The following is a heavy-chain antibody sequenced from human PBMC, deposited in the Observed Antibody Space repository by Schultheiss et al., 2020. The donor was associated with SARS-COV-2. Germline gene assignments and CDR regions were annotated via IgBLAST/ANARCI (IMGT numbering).Heavy chain of an antibody. Sequence: GGSLRLSCAASGFTFSASAVHWVRQAPGKGLEWVSAISGSGGSTYYADSVKGRFTISRDNSKNTLYLQMNSLRTEDTGMYYCTSVLHWGQGSLVTVSS. V-gene: IGHV3-23*01. CDR2: ISGSGGST. J-gene: IGHJ4*02. CDR1: GFTFSASA. CDR3: TSVLH.